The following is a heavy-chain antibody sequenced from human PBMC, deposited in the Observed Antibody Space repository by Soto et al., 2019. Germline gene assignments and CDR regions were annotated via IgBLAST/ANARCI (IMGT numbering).Heavy chain of an antibody. V-gene: IGHV1-69*13. CDR1: GGTFSSYA. CDR2: IIPIFGTA. Sequence: SVKVSCKASGGTFSSYAISWVRQAPGQGLEWMGGIIPIFGTANYAQKFQGRVTITADESTSTAYMELSSLRSEDTAVYYCARERMVRGVFGDAFDIWGRGTTVTVSS. CDR3: ARERMVRGVFGDAFDI. D-gene: IGHD3-10*01. J-gene: IGHJ3*02.